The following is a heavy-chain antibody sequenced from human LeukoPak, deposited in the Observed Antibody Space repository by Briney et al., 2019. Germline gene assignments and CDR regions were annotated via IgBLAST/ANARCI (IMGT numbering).Heavy chain of an antibody. CDR2: IYNSGST. CDR1: DSSISGYF. J-gene: IGHJ4*02. Sequence: PSETLSLTCTVSDSSISGYFWSWIRQSPGKGLEWIGYIYNSGSTNYIPSLKSRVTISVDMSKNQFSLKLSSVTAADTAVYYCARHNYDNSGYFDYWGRGTPVIVSS. V-gene: IGHV4-59*08. CDR3: ARHNYDNSGYFDY. D-gene: IGHD3-22*01.